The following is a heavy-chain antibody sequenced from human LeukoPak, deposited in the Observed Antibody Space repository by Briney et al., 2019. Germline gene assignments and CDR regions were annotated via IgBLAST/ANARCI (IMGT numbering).Heavy chain of an antibody. CDR3: ITEPHDYGDFTFGY. CDR1: ELAFKNVW. Sequence: AGGSLRLSCGASELAFKNVWMSWVRQAPGKGLGWVGRISSKSDGGTTDYAAPVKGRFTISRDDSTNTLSLQMSGLKAEDTALYFCITEPHDYGDFTFGYWGQGTLVTVSS. V-gene: IGHV3-15*01. D-gene: IGHD4-17*01. J-gene: IGHJ4*02. CDR2: ISSKSDGGTT.